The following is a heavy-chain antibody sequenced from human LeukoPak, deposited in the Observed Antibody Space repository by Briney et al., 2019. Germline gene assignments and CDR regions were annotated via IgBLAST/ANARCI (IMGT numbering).Heavy chain of an antibody. Sequence: GGSLRLSCAASGFTFSSYAMHWVRQAPGKGLEWVVAISSDGSNKYYADSVKGRFTISRDSSKNTLYLQMNSLRVEDTAVYYCAGSPKYSSSWYEYFQHWGQGTLVTVSS. CDR2: ISSDGSNK. CDR1: GFTFSSYA. V-gene: IGHV3-30*01. CDR3: AGSPKYSSSWYEYFQH. J-gene: IGHJ1*01. D-gene: IGHD6-13*01.